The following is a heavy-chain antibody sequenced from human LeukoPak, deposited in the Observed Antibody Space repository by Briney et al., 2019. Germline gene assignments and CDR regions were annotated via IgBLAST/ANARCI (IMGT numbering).Heavy chain of an antibody. V-gene: IGHV3-30*18. CDR1: GFTFSSYG. J-gene: IGHJ4*02. CDR3: AKGIGTMGDY. D-gene: IGHD1-7*01. Sequence: PGGSLRLSCAASGFTFSSYGMHWVRQAPGKGLEWVAVISYDGSDKYYADSVKGRFTISRDNSKNTLYLQMNSLRAEDTAVYYCAKGIGTMGDYWGQGTLVTVSS. CDR2: ISYDGSDK.